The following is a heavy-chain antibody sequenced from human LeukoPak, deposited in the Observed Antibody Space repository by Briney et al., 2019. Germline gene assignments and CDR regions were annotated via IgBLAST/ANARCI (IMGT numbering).Heavy chain of an antibody. V-gene: IGHV3-30*02. Sequence: GGSLRLSCAASGFTFSSYGFSSYGMHWVRQAPGRGLEWVAFIRSDGSTEYYADSVKGRFTISRDNSKNTLYLQMSSLRAEDTAVYYCAKEALGIEDSYKYYGMDVWGQGTTVTVSS. CDR3: AKEALGIEDSYKYYGMDV. J-gene: IGHJ6*02. CDR2: IRSDGSTE. D-gene: IGHD7-27*01. CDR1: GFTFSSYGFSSYG.